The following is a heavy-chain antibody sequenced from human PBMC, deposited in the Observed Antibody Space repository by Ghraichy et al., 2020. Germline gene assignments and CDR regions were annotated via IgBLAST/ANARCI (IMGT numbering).Heavy chain of an antibody. CDR3: ARDRFDPRVNFGMDV. CDR1: GYPFNIHG. D-gene: IGHD3-3*01. Sequence: ASVKVSCKASGYPFNIHGISWVRQAPGQGLEWIAWMSADNGNTNYVKKVQDRVTVTADTSTSTVYMELSSLTSDDTAVYYCARDRFDPRVNFGMDVWGQGTPIIVSS. V-gene: IGHV1-18*04. CDR2: MSADNGNT. J-gene: IGHJ6*02.